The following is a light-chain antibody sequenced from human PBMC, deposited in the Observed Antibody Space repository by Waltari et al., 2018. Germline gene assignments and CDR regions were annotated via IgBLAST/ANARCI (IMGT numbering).Light chain of an antibody. CDR1: RSVDTW. V-gene: IGKV1-5*01. CDR2: DAS. J-gene: IGKJ1*01. Sequence: DIQLTQSPSTLSASIGDKVTITCRASRSVDTWLAWYQQRPGTPPKFLIYDASSLENGVPSRFSGSGSGTEFTLSITSLQPDDFATYYCQQSFSSPWTFGPGTQV. CDR3: QQSFSSPWT.